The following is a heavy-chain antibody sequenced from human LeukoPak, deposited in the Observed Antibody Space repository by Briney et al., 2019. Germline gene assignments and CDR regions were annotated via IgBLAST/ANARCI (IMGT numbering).Heavy chain of an antibody. J-gene: IGHJ6*02. V-gene: IGHV3-30*19. D-gene: IGHD2-2*01. CDR3: VIVPAADYGMDV. CDR2: ISYDGSNK. Sequence: GGSLRLSCAASGFTFSSYGMHWVRQAPGKGLEWVAVISYDGSNKYYADSVKGRFTISRDNSKNTLYLQMNSLRAEDTAVYYCVIVPAADYGMDVWGQGTTVTVSS. CDR1: GFTFSSYG.